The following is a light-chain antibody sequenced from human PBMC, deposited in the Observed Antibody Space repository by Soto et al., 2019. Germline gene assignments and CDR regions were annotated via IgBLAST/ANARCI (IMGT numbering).Light chain of an antibody. Sequence: SALTQPASVSGSPGQSITISCTGTSSDEGDYNYVSWYQQHPGKAPKLMIYDVSNRPSGLSNRFSGSKSGNTASLTISGLQAEDEADYYCSSYTSSSTLKVFGTGTKVTVL. CDR1: SSDEGDYNY. V-gene: IGLV2-14*01. CDR2: DVS. J-gene: IGLJ1*01. CDR3: SSYTSSSTLKV.